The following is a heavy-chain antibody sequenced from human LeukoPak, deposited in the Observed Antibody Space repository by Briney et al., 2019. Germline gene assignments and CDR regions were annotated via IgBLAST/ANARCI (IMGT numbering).Heavy chain of an antibody. CDR3: AREEDYYDSSDYYSNL. J-gene: IGHJ5*02. CDR1: GGSFSGYY. Sequence: SSETLSLTCAVYGGSFSGYYWSWIRQPPGKGLEWIGEINHSGSTNYNPSLKSRVTISVDTSKNQFSLKLSSVTAADTAVYYCAREEDYYDSSDYYSNLWGQGTLVTVSS. D-gene: IGHD3-22*01. V-gene: IGHV4-34*01. CDR2: INHSGST.